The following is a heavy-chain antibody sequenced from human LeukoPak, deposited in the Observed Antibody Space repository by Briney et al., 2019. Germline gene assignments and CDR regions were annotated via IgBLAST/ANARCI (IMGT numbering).Heavy chain of an antibody. J-gene: IGHJ4*02. CDR3: ARERGYYDSSGYFRASFDY. Sequence: GTLRLSSAPSVVTSFSDVMSWVRQAPGKGREWVSAISGSSGRTYYANTVQGRFNNSRANSKNTLYLQLNRLRAEDTAVYYCARERGYYDSSGYFRASFDYWGQGTLVTVSS. CDR1: VVTSFSDV. D-gene: IGHD3-22*01. V-gene: IGHV3-23*01. CDR2: ISGSSGRT.